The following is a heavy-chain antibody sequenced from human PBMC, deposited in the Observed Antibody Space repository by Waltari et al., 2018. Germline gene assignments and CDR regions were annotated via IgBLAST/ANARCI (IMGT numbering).Heavy chain of an antibody. CDR3: ARSPKETVIHY. J-gene: IGHJ4*02. V-gene: IGHV4-31*03. Sequence: QVQLQESGPGLVKPSQTLSLTCTVSGGSISRGGYYWSWLGTHPGKGLEWIGYIYYSGSTYYNPSLKSRVTISVDTSKNQFSLKLSSVTAADTAVYNCARSPKETVIHYWGQGTLVTVSS. D-gene: IGHD4-17*01. CDR1: GGSISRGGYY. CDR2: IYYSGST.